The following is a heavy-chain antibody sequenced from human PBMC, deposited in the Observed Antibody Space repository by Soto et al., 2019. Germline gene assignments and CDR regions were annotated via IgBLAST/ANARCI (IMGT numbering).Heavy chain of an antibody. CDR3: ANYLTAVGATSPFDY. V-gene: IGHV3-23*01. CDR1: GFTFSSYA. D-gene: IGHD1-26*01. CDR2: ISGSGGST. Sequence: GGSLRLSCAASGFTFSSYAMSWVRQAPGKGLEWVSAISGSGGSTYYADSVKGRFTISRDNSKNTLYLQMNSPRTEDTAVYYCANYLTAVGATSPFDYWGQGTLVTVSS. J-gene: IGHJ4*02.